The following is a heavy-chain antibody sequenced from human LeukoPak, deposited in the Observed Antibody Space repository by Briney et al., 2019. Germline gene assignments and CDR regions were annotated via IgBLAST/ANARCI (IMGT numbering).Heavy chain of an antibody. V-gene: IGHV4-39*01. CDR1: GGSISSSSYY. CDR3: ARVVVVPTAIYYYYYGMDV. Sequence: SETLSLTCTVSGGSISSSSYYWGWIRQPPGKGLEWIGSIYYSGSTYYNPSLKSRVTISVDTSKNQFSLKLSSVTAADTAVYYCARVVVVPTAIYYYYYGMDVWGRGTPVTVSS. J-gene: IGHJ6*02. CDR2: IYYSGST. D-gene: IGHD2-2*01.